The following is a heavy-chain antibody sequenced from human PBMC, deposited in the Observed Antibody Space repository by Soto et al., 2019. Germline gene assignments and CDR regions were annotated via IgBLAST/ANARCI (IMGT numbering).Heavy chain of an antibody. CDR1: GGTFTNYA. D-gene: IGHD2-2*01. Sequence: QVQLVQSGAEVKKPGSSLKVSCKASGGTFTNYAFSWVRQAPGQGPEWMGGIIPIFGTPDYAQKFQGRVIITADESTKTVSIELNSLRSDDTAVYYCARERSVGYCITTTCPKPFYYYAMDVWGQGTTVTVSS. CDR3: ARERSVGYCITTTCPKPFYYYAMDV. CDR2: IIPIFGTP. V-gene: IGHV1-69*12. J-gene: IGHJ6*02.